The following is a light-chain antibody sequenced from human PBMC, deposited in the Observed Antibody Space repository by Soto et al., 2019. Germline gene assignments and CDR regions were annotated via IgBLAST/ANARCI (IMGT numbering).Light chain of an antibody. CDR1: QSISSY. J-gene: IGKJ2*01. Sequence: DIPMTQSPSSLSASVGDRVTITCRASQSISSYLNWYQQKPGKAPKLLIYAASSLQSGVPTRFSGSGSETDFTLTISRLQPEDFATYYCQQRYSTPYTFGQGTKLEIK. V-gene: IGKV1-39*01. CDR3: QQRYSTPYT. CDR2: AAS.